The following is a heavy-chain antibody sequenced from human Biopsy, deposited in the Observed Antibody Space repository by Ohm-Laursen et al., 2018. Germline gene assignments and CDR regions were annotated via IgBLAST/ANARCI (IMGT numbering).Heavy chain of an antibody. CDR2: IYYSWTT. J-gene: IGHJ4*02. V-gene: IGHV4-30-4*02. Sequence: SDTLSLTCTVSGGSVRSPDHRWNWVRRAPGKGLEWICNIYYSWTTLYNPSLSGRVTMDLDRSTNQFSLKLKSVTSADTAVYFCARAYFYGMGTSNYFLDSWGQGALVIVSS. CDR3: ARAYFYGMGTSNYFLDS. CDR1: GGSVRSPDHR. D-gene: IGHD3-10*01.